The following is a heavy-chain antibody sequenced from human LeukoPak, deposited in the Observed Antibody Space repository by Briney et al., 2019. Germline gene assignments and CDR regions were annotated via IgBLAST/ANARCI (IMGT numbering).Heavy chain of an antibody. CDR1: GFTFSSYA. Sequence: GSLRLSCAASGFTFSSYAMSWVRQAPGKGLEWVSAISGSGGSTYYADSVKGRFTISRDNSKNTLYLQMNSLRAEDTAVYYCAKDLRQYYYDSCGYYPYWGQGTLVTVSS. CDR2: ISGSGGST. V-gene: IGHV3-23*01. CDR3: AKDLRQYYYDSCGYYPY. J-gene: IGHJ4*02. D-gene: IGHD3-22*01.